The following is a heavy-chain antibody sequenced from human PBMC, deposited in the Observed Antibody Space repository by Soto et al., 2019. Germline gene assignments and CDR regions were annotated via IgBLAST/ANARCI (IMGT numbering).Heavy chain of an antibody. D-gene: IGHD3-22*01. CDR1: GFTFSSYG. V-gene: IGHV3-30*18. CDR3: AKDSPKYDNSGWTRFDY. J-gene: IGHJ4*02. CDR2: ISYDGSNK. Sequence: PGGSLRLSCAASGFTFSSYGMHWVRQAPGKGLEWVAVISYDGSNKYYADSVKGRFTISRDNSKNTLYLQMNSLRAEDTAVYYCAKDSPKYDNSGWTRFDYWGQGTLVTVSS.